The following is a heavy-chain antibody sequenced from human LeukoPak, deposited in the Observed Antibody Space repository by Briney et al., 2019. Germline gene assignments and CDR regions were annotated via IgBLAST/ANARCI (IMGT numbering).Heavy chain of an antibody. V-gene: IGHV6-1*01. CDR2: TYYRSKWYN. D-gene: IGHD2-2*01. CDR1: GDSVSSNSAA. J-gene: IGHJ4*02. Sequence: SQTLSLTCAISGDSVSSNSAAWNWIRQSPSRGLEWLGGTYYRSKWYNDYAVSVKSRITINPDTSKNQFSLQLNSVTPEDTAVYYCARDGGIVVVPAAMRPGSFDYWGQGTLVTVSS. CDR3: ARDGGIVVVPAAMRPGSFDY.